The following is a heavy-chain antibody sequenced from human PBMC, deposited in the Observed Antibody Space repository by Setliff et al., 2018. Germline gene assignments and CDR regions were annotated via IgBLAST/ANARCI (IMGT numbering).Heavy chain of an antibody. D-gene: IGHD3-10*01. CDR2: IYYSGST. V-gene: IGHV4-31*03. Sequence: PSETLSLTCTVSGGSISSGGYYWSWIRQHPGKGLEWIGYIYYSGSTYYNPSLNSRVTISVDTSKNQFSLKLNSVTAAHTAVYYCARDRTYYGSGTYTRYFDYWGQGTLVTVSS. J-gene: IGHJ4*02. CDR1: GGSISSGGYY. CDR3: ARDRTYYGSGTYTRYFDY.